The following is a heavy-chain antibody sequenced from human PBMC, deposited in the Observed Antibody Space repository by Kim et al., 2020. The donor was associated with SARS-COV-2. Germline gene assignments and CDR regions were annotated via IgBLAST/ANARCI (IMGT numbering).Heavy chain of an antibody. CDR2: IKQDGSEK. CDR3: ARDSGGSHMIVVVTHWTSDAFDI. CDR1: GFTFSSYW. Sequence: GGSLRLSCAASGFTFSSYWMSWVRQAPGKGLEWVANIKQDGSEKYYVDSVKGRFTISRDNAKNSLYLQMNSLRAEDTAVYYCARDSGGSHMIVVVTHWTSDAFDIWGQGTMVTVSS. V-gene: IGHV3-7*01. D-gene: IGHD3-22*01. J-gene: IGHJ3*02.